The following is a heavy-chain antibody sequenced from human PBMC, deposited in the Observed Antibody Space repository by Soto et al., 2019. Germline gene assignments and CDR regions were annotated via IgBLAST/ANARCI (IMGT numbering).Heavy chain of an antibody. V-gene: IGHV4-59*01. Sequence: SETLSLTCTVSGGSISSYYWSWIRQPPGKGLEWIGYIYYSGSTNYNPSLKSRVTISVDTSKNQFSLKLSSVTAADTAVYYCARDFLHSSGRGFDYWGQGTLVTVSS. J-gene: IGHJ4*02. CDR1: GGSISSYY. CDR3: ARDFLHSSGRGFDY. D-gene: IGHD6-19*01. CDR2: IYYSGST.